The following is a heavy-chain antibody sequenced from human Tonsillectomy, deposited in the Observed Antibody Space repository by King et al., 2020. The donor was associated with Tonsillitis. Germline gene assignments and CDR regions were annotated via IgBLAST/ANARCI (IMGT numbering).Heavy chain of an antibody. Sequence: LVQSGAEVKKPGASVKVSCKASGYTFTGYYMHWVRQAPGQGLEWMGWINPNSGGTNYAQKFQGRVTMTRDTSISTVYMELSSLRSDDTAVYYCARSHCSSTTCYTDYWGQGTLVTVSS. V-gene: IGHV1-2*02. CDR3: ARSHCSSTTCYTDY. CDR1: GYTFTGYY. J-gene: IGHJ4*02. D-gene: IGHD2-2*01. CDR2: INPNSGGT.